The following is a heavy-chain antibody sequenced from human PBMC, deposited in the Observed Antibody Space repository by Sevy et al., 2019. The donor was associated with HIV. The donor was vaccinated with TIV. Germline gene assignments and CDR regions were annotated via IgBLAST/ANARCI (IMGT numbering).Heavy chain of an antibody. CDR1: GFTFRTHA. D-gene: IGHD6-19*01. CDR2: ISYDGDTK. J-gene: IGHJ4*02. CDR3: ARDAGYSTDWYPSDY. Sequence: GRSLRLSCAASGFTFRTHAMHWVRQAPGKGLEWVTVISYDGDTKYYADSVKGRFTISRDNSKNTLFLQLNSLRLDDTAVYYCARDAGYSTDWYPSDYWGQGTLVTVSS. V-gene: IGHV3-30-3*01.